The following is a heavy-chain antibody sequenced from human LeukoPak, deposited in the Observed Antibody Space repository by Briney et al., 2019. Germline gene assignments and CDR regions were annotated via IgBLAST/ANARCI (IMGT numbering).Heavy chain of an antibody. Sequence: ASVKVSCKASGYTFTGYYMHWVRQAPGQGLEWMGWINPNSGGTNYAQKFQGRVTMTRDTSISTAYMELSGLRSDDTAVYYCARARVPIAVAGLYYFDYWGQGALVTVSS. CDR1: GYTFTGYY. J-gene: IGHJ4*02. CDR3: ARARVPIAVAGLYYFDY. V-gene: IGHV1-2*02. D-gene: IGHD6-19*01. CDR2: INPNSGGT.